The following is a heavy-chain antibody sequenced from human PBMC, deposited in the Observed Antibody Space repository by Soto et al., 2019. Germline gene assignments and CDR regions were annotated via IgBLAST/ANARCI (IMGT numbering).Heavy chain of an antibody. CDR1: GFTFSSYA. J-gene: IGHJ4*02. V-gene: IGHV3-23*01. Sequence: EVQVLESGGGLVQPGGSLRLSCAASGFTFSSYAMSWVRQAPGRGLEWVSAISGSGSNPYYADSVKGRFTISRDHYKNTLYLQMNNLRAEDTALDCCEKTASMTIRDGFDHWGQGTLVTVSS. CDR2: ISGSGSNP. CDR3: EKTASMTIRDGFDH. D-gene: IGHD4-17*01.